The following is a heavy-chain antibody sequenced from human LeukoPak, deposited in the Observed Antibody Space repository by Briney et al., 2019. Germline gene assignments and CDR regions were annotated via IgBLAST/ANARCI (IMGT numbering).Heavy chain of an antibody. CDR3: ARGQRDGYNYYEGWYY. D-gene: IGHD5-24*01. Sequence: GASVTVSCKASGYTFTSYDINWVRQAAGQGLEWMGWMNPNSGNTGYAQKFQGRVTMTRNTSISTAYMELSSLRSEDTAVYYCARGQRDGYNYYEGWYYWGQGTLVTVSS. J-gene: IGHJ4*02. CDR2: MNPNSGNT. V-gene: IGHV1-8*01. CDR1: GYTFTSYD.